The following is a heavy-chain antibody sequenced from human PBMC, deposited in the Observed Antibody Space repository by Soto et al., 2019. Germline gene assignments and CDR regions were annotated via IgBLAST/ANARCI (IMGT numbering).Heavy chain of an antibody. CDR3: ARTDYYGSGSPGGLFDP. Sequence: GGSLRLSCAASGFTFSSYSMNWVRQAPGKGLEWVSYISSSSSTIYYADSVKGRFTISRDNAKNSLYLQMNSLRAEDTAVYYCARTDYYGSGSPGGLFDPWGQGTLVTVSS. CDR1: GFTFSSYS. CDR2: ISSSSSTI. J-gene: IGHJ5*02. D-gene: IGHD3-10*01. V-gene: IGHV3-48*01.